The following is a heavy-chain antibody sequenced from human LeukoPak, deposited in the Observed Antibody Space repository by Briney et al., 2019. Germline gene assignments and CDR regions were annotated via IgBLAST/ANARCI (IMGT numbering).Heavy chain of an antibody. J-gene: IGHJ6*02. V-gene: IGHV4-31*03. D-gene: IGHD5-12*01. Sequence: PSQTLSLTCTVSGGSISSGGYYWSWIRPHPGQGLEWIGYIYYSGSTYYNPSLKSRVTISVDTSKNQFSLKLSSVTAADTAVYYCAREGYDLNYYYYGMDVWGQGTTVTVSS. CDR3: AREGYDLNYYYYGMDV. CDR1: GGSISSGGYY. CDR2: IYYSGST.